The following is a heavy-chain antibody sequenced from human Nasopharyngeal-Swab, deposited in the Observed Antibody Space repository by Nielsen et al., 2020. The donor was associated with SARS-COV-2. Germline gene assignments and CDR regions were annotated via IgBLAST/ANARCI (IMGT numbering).Heavy chain of an antibody. J-gene: IGHJ6*02. CDR1: GFTFSSYA. D-gene: IGHD6-19*01. V-gene: IGHV3-23*01. CDR3: AKDDRRSQWLVDYYYGMDV. CDR2: ISGSGGST. Sequence: GESLKISCAASGFTFSSYAMSWVRQAPGKGLEWVSAISGSGGSTYYADSVKGRFTISRDNSKNPLYLQMNSLSAEDTAVYYCAKDDRRSQWLVDYYYGMDVWGQGTTVTVSS.